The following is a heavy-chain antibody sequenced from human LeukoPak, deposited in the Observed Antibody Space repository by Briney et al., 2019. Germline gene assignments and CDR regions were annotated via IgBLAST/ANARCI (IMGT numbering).Heavy chain of an antibody. J-gene: IGHJ4*02. Sequence: GGSLRLSCAASGFTFRGYAVHWVRQAPGRGLEWVAVVSYDGTNKYYTDSVKGRFTISRDNSKNTLYLQMSNLRAEDTALYCARDRSLSPFGELFLWGQGTLVTVS. CDR3: ARDRSLSPFGELFL. V-gene: IGHV3-30*10. CDR1: GFTFRGYA. CDR2: VSYDGTNK. D-gene: IGHD3-10*01.